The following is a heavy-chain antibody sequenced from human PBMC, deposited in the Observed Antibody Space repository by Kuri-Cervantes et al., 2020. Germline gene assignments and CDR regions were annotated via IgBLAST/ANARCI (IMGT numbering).Heavy chain of an antibody. D-gene: IGHD6-13*01. J-gene: IGHJ4*02. CDR3: ARQKRQLVWNYFDY. Sequence: SETLSLTCTVSGGSISSGNYYWSWIRQPPGKGLEWIGYIYHRGNTYYNPSLKSRVTISVDTSKNQFSLKLSSVTAADTAVYYCARQKRQLVWNYFDYWGQGTLVTVSS. CDR2: IYHRGNT. CDR1: GGSISSGNYY. V-gene: IGHV4-30-4*01.